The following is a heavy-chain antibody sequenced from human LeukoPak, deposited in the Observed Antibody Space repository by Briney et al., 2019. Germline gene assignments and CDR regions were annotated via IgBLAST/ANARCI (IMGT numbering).Heavy chain of an antibody. J-gene: IGHJ4*02. CDR2: ISYDGNQK. D-gene: IGHD5-18*01. CDR3: AKEGSSGYVFDF. CDR1: GFTFRSYN. Sequence: GGSLRLSCGASGFTFRSYNIHWVRQAPGKGLEWVAVISYDGNQKYYVDSVKGRLTISRDNSENTLYLQMNSLRAEDTAVYYCAKEGSSGYVFDFWGQGTLVTVSS. V-gene: IGHV3-30*18.